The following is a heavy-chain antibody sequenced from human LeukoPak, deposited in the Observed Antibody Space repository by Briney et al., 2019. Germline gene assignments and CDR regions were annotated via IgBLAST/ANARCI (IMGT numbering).Heavy chain of an antibody. CDR3: ASRPPSETYFAVFDY. V-gene: IGHV3-30-3*01. CDR2: ISYDGSNK. CDR1: GFTFSSYA. J-gene: IGHJ4*02. Sequence: GGSLRLSCAASGFTFSSYAMHWVRQAPGKGLEWVAVISYDGSNKYYADSVKGRFTISRDNSKNTLYLQMNSLRAEDTAVYYCASRPPSETYFAVFDYWGQGTLVTVSS. D-gene: IGHD1-26*01.